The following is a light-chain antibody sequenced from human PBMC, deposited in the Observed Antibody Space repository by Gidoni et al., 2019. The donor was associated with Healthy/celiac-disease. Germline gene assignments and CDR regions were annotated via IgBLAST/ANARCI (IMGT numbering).Light chain of an antibody. CDR3: QQYYSTPSIT. V-gene: IGKV4-1*01. CDR1: QSVLYSSNNKNY. CDR2: WAS. J-gene: IGKJ5*01. Sequence: DIVMTQSPDSLAVSLGERATINCKSSQSVLYSSNNKNYLAWYQQKPGQPPKLLIYWASTRESGVPDRFSGRGSGTDFTLTISSLQAEDVAVYSCQQYYSTPSITFGQGTRLEIK.